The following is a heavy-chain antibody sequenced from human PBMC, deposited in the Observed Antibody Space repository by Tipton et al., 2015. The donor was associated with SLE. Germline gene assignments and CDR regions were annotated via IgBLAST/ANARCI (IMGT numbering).Heavy chain of an antibody. CDR1: GGSFSGYY. J-gene: IGHJ4*02. CDR2: INHSGST. D-gene: IGHD3-10*01. CDR3: ARELRAGYFDY. Sequence: TLSLTCAVYGGSFSGYYWGWIRQPPGKGLEWIGEINHSGSTNYNPSLKSRVTISVDTSKNQFSLKLSSVTAADTAVYYCARELRAGYFDYWGQGTLVTVSS. V-gene: IGHV4-34*01.